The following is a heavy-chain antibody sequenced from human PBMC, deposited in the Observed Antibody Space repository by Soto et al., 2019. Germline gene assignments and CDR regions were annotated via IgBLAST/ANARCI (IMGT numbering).Heavy chain of an antibody. CDR2: IWYHGIDK. D-gene: IGHD2-15*01. CDR3: TTGFLGLCTGGSCPLDY. Sequence: QVQLVESGGGVVQPERSLRLSCAASGFTFSRQAMHWVRQAPGRGLEWVAVIWYHGIDKYYADSVKGRFTISRDNSKNTVYLQMNSLRGEDTAVYYCTTGFLGLCTGGSCPLDYWGQGTLVTVSS. J-gene: IGHJ4*02. CDR1: GFTFSRQA. V-gene: IGHV3-33*01.